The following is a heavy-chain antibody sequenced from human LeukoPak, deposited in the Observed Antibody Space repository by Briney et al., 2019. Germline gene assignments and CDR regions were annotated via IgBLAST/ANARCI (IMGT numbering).Heavy chain of an antibody. CDR2: IYWDDDK. D-gene: IGHD3-22*01. CDR1: GFSLSTSGVG. Sequence: KESGPTLVKPTQTLTLTCTFSGFSLSTSGVGVGWIRQPPGKALEWLALIYWDDDKRYSPSLKSRLTITKDTSKNQVVLTMTNMDPVDTATYYCARRRHYYDSSGYYYFDYWGQGTLVTVSS. CDR3: ARRRHYYDSSGYYYFDY. J-gene: IGHJ4*02. V-gene: IGHV2-5*02.